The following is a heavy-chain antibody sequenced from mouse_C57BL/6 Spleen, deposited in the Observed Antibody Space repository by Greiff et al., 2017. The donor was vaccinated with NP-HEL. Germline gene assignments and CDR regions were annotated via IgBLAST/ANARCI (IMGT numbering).Heavy chain of an antibody. J-gene: IGHJ4*01. CDR3: AKGNYGHYAMDY. Sequence: VKLMESGPGLVQPSQCLSITCTVSGFSLTSYGVHWVRQPPGKGLEWLGVIWRGGSTDYNAAFISKLSISKDNSKSQVFFKMNSLQADYAAIYYCAKGNYGHYAMDYWGQGTSVTVSS. CDR1: GFSLTSYG. D-gene: IGHD1-1*01. CDR2: IWRGGST. V-gene: IGHV2-4*01.